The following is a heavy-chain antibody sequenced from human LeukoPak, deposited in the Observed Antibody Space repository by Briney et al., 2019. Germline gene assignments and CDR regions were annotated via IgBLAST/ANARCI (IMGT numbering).Heavy chain of an antibody. J-gene: IGHJ4*02. Sequence: GASVKVSCKASGGTFSSYAISWVRQAPGQGLEWMGGIIPIFGTANYAQKFQGRGTITADNSTSTAYMELSSLRSEDTAVYYCARKGEYSSGWYRYWGQGTLVTVSS. V-gene: IGHV1-69*06. CDR1: GGTFSSYA. D-gene: IGHD6-19*01. CDR2: IIPIFGTA. CDR3: ARKGEYSSGWYRY.